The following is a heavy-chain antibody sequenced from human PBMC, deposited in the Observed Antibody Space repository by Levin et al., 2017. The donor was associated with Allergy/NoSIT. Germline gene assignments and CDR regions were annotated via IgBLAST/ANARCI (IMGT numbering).Heavy chain of an antibody. CDR1: GGSISSSSYY. J-gene: IGHJ4*02. D-gene: IGHD3-10*01. CDR3: AREVRYSGSGSYHVY. V-gene: IGHV4-39*07. Sequence: SETLSLTCTVSGGSISSSSYYWGWIRQPPGKGLEWIGSIYYSGSTYYNPSLKSRVTISVDTSKNQFSLKLSSVTAADTAVYYCAREVRYSGSGSYHVYWGQGTLVTVSS. CDR2: IYYSGST.